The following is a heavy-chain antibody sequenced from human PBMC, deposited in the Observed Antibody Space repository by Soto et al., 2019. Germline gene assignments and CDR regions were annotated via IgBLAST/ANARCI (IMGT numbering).Heavy chain of an antibody. CDR1: GGSISSGGYY. V-gene: IGHV4-31*03. D-gene: IGHD5-12*01. J-gene: IGHJ2*01. CDR2: IYYSGST. CDR3: ARDKAEMATRYFDL. Sequence: QVQLQESGPGLVKPSQTLSLTCTVSGGSISSGGYYWSWIRQHPGKGLEWIGYIYYSGSTYYNPSLKSRVTISVDTSKNQFSLKLSSVTAADTAVYYYARDKAEMATRYFDLWGRGTLVTVSS.